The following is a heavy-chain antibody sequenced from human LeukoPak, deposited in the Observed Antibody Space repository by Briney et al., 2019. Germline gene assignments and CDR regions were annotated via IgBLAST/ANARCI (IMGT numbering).Heavy chain of an antibody. CDR2: ISGSDGTT. D-gene: IGHD1-1*01. CDR3: AKVDNWKYGHHDF. CDR1: GFTFSSYS. J-gene: IGHJ4*02. V-gene: IGHV3-23*01. Sequence: GGSLRLSCAASGFTFSSYSMNWVRQAPGKGLEWVSSISGSDGTTYYADSVKGRFTISRDNSKYTLSLQMNSLRTEDTAVYYCAKVDNWKYGHHDFWGQGTLVTVTS.